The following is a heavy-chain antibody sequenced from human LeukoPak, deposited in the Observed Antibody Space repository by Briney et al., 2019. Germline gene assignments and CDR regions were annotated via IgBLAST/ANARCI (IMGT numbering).Heavy chain of an antibody. D-gene: IGHD2-2*03. Sequence: PGGSLRLSCAASGFSFSSYGMHWVRQAPAKGLEWVAFIRYDAGNKYYADSMKGRFTISRDNSKNTLYLQVNSLRAEDTAVYYCAKDFLGWRSLLGFDNWGQGTLVTVSS. CDR3: AKDFLGWRSLLGFDN. CDR1: GFSFSSYG. CDR2: IRYDAGNK. J-gene: IGHJ4*02. V-gene: IGHV3-30*02.